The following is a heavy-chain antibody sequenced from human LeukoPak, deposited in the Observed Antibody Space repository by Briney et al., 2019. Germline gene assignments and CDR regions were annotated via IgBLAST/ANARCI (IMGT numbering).Heavy chain of an antibody. D-gene: IGHD2-21*02. CDR1: GGSISSYY. CDR2: IYYSGST. CDR3: ARGDIVVVTAISADAFDI. Sequence: PSETLSLTCTVAGGSISSYYWSWIRQPPGKGLEWIGYIYYSGSTNYNPSLKSRVTISVDTSKNQFSLKLSSVTAADTAVYYCARGDIVVVTAISADAFDIWGQGTMVTVSS. J-gene: IGHJ3*02. V-gene: IGHV4-59*12.